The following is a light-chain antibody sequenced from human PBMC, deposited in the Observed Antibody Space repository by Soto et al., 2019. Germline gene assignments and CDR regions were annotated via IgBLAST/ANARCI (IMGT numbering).Light chain of an antibody. V-gene: IGLV2-14*01. Sequence: QSALTQPASVSGSPGQSITISCTGTSSDVGGYNYVSWYQQHPGKAPKLMIYDVSNRPSEVSNRFSGSKSGNTASLTISGLQAEDEADYYCSSYTSSSTPVFGGETKLTVL. CDR3: SSYTSSSTPV. CDR2: DVS. J-gene: IGLJ3*02. CDR1: SSDVGGYNY.